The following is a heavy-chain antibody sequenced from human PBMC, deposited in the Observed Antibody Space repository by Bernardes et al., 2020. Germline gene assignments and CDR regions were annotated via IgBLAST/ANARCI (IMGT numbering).Heavy chain of an antibody. CDR3: ARDPRSSGWHRGFEY. Sequence: LLRSCAASGFTFRSSSLNWVRQAPGKGLEWVSYISRSSRTIYYADSVKGRFTISRDNAKNSLYLQMNSLRDEDTAVYYCARDPRSSGWHRGFEYWGQGTLVTVSS. J-gene: IGHJ4*02. CDR1: GFTFRSSS. CDR2: ISRSSRTI. V-gene: IGHV3-48*02. D-gene: IGHD6-19*01.